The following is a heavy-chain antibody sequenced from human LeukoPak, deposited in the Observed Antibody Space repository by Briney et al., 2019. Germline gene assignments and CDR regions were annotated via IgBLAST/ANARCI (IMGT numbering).Heavy chain of an antibody. V-gene: IGHV3-11*01. J-gene: IGHJ4*02. Sequence: GGSLRLSCTASGFIFSNYWMTWVRQAPGKGLEWVSYISSSGSTIYYADSVKGRFTISRDNAKNSLYLQMNSLRAEDTAVYYCARSTGQWLVPPHFDYWGQGTLVTVSS. CDR3: ARSTGQWLVPPHFDY. CDR1: GFIFSNYW. D-gene: IGHD6-19*01. CDR2: ISSSGSTI.